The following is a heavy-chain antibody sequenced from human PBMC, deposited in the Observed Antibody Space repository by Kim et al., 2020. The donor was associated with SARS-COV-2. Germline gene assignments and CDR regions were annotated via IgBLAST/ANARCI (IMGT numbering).Heavy chain of an antibody. CDR3: ATSSYDILTGYFYGMDV. D-gene: IGHD3-9*01. CDR2: INTGSTHI. Sequence: GGSLRLSCAASGFTFRNYNMKWVRQSPGEGLEWVSSINTGSTHIYYADSVEGRFTISRDNAQNSVYLQMNSLRAEDTAVYYCATSSYDILTGYFYGMDVWVQGSTVTVSS. J-gene: IGHJ6*02. CDR1: GFTFRNYN. V-gene: IGHV3-21*01.